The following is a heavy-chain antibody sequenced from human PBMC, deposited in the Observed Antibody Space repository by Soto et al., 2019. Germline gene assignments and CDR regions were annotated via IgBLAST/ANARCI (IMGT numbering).Heavy chain of an antibody. CDR3: ARDWGSSGWHN. CDR1: GHSLSSGGYY. J-gene: IGHJ4*02. V-gene: IGHV4-31*03. D-gene: IGHD6-19*01. CDR2: IYFTGST. Sequence: SETLSLTCTVSGHSLSSGGYYWSWICQHPGKGLEWVGYIYFTGSTLYNPSLKSRLAMSLDTSKNQFSLRLTSVTAADTAVYFCARDWGSSGWHNWGQGTLVTVSS.